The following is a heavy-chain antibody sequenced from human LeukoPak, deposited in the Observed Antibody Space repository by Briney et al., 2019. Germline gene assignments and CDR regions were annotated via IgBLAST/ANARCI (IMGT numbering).Heavy chain of an antibody. CDR2: IYSGGST. J-gene: IGHJ6*02. Sequence: GGSLRLSCAASGFTVSSNYMSCVRQAPGKGLEWVSFIYSGGSTYYADSVKGRFTISRDNSKNTLYLQMNSLRAEDTALYYCETVMYVQSYYYGMDVWGQGTLVTVSS. D-gene: IGHD2-8*01. CDR1: GFTVSSNY. CDR3: ETVMYVQSYYYGMDV. V-gene: IGHV3-53*01.